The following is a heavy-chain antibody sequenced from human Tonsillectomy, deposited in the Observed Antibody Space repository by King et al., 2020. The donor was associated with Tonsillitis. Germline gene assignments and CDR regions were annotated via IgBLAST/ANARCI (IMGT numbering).Heavy chain of an antibody. J-gene: IGHJ6*02. Sequence: VQLVESGGGVVQPGGSLRLSCAASGFTFSNYGIHWVRQAPGKGLEWVAFIRYDGSNKYYADSVKGRFTISRDNSKNTLYLQMNSLRAEDTAVYYCAKELYGDLPLLHGMDVWGQGTTVTVSS. CDR1: GFTFSNYG. CDR3: AKELYGDLPLLHGMDV. D-gene: IGHD4-17*01. CDR2: IRYDGSNK. V-gene: IGHV3-30*02.